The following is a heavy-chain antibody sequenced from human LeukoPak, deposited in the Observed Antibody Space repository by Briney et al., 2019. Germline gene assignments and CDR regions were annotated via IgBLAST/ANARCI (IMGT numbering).Heavy chain of an antibody. J-gene: IGHJ4*02. Sequence: PGGSLRLSCAASGFTFSSYSMNWVRQAPGKGLEWVSSISSSSSYIYYADSVKGRFTISRDNAKNSLYLQMNSLRAEDTAVYYCARDGSGVGDYDSSGSDYWGQGTLVTVSS. CDR1: GFTFSSYS. D-gene: IGHD3-22*01. V-gene: IGHV3-21*01. CDR2: ISSSSSYI. CDR3: ARDGSGVGDYDSSGSDY.